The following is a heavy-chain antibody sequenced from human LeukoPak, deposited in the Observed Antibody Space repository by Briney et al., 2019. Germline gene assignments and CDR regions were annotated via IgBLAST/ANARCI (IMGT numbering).Heavy chain of an antibody. CDR3: AHYYDSRGVGAFDI. CDR1: RGSISSYY. J-gene: IGHJ3*02. Sequence: SETLSLTCTVSRGSISSYYWSWIRQPAGKGLEWIGRIYTSGSTNYNPSLKSRVTMSVDTSKNQFSLKLSSVTAADTAVYYCAHYYDSRGVGAFDIWGQGTMVTVSS. CDR2: IYTSGST. V-gene: IGHV4-4*07. D-gene: IGHD3-22*01.